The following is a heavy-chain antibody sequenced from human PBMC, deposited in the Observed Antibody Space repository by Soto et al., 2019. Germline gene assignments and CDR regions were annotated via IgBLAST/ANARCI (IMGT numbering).Heavy chain of an antibody. D-gene: IGHD2-15*01. Sequence: EVQLLESGGGLVQPGGSLRLACAASGFSFSNYEMTWARQAPGKGLELVAFINPSSGTTHYADSVKGRFTISRDNSKDTLYLQLSSLRVEDTAVYYCVKGGWLDVWGQGTTVTVSS. CDR1: GFSFSNYE. CDR3: VKGGWLDV. CDR2: INPSSGTT. J-gene: IGHJ6*02. V-gene: IGHV3-23*01.